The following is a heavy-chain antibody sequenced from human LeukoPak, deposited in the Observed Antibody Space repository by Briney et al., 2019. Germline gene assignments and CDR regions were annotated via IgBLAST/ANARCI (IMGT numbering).Heavy chain of an antibody. J-gene: IGHJ4*02. D-gene: IGHD3-16*02. CDR3: ARGDYVWGSYRYNQKNAIDY. CDR1: GFTFSSYS. CDR2: ISSSGGTI. V-gene: IGHV3-48*04. Sequence: GGSLRLSCAASGFTFSSYSMNWVRQAPGKGLEWVSYISSSGGTISYADSVKGRFTISRDNAKNSLYLQMNSLRAEDTAVYYCARGDYVWGSYRYNQKNAIDYWGQGTLVTVSS.